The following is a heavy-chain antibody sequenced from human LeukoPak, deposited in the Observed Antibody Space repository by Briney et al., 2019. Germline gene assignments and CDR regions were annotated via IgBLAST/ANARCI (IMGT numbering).Heavy chain of an antibody. CDR1: GFTFSNYE. D-gene: IGHD6-13*01. CDR2: ISNFGDII. Sequence: GGSLRLSCAASGFTFSNYEMNWVRQAPGKGPEWISHISNFGDIIHYADSVEGRFTISRDNAKNSFYLQMDSLRAEDTAVYYCAKDATAVVGTVYMDVWGKGTTVTISS. CDR3: AKDATAVVGTVYMDV. V-gene: IGHV3-48*03. J-gene: IGHJ6*03.